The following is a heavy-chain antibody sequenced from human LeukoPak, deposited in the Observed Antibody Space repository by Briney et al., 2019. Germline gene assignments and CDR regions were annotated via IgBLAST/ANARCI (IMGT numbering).Heavy chain of an antibody. Sequence: ASVKVSCKASGGTFSSYAISWVRQAPGQGLEWMGGIIPIFGTADYAQKFQGRVTITADESTSTAYMELNSLRSEDTAVYYCARDPSMIRGENTPYFDYWGQGTLVTVSS. D-gene: IGHD3-10*01. CDR1: GGTFSSYA. V-gene: IGHV1-69*13. CDR3: ARDPSMIRGENTPYFDY. J-gene: IGHJ4*02. CDR2: IIPIFGTA.